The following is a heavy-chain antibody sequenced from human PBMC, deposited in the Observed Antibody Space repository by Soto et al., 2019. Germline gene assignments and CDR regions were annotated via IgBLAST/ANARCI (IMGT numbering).Heavy chain of an antibody. CDR3: AREKNSYGMDV. Sequence: QVPLVQSGSEVKKPGASVKVSCKASGYTFTSYDINGVRQATGQGLEWMGWMNPNSGNTGYAQKFQGRVTMTMNTSISTAYMGLSSLRSEDTAVYYCAREKNSYGMDVWGHETTVTVSS. J-gene: IGHJ6*02. CDR2: MNPNSGNT. V-gene: IGHV1-8*01. CDR1: GYTFTSYD.